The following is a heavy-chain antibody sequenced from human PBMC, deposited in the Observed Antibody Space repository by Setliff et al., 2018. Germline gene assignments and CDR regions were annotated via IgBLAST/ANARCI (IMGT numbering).Heavy chain of an antibody. J-gene: IGHJ3*02. Sequence: GESLKISCQGSGYTFSNYWIGWVRQMPGKGLEWMGVIYPGDSDTRYSPSFKGQVTMSADRSIRSAYLQWSSLKASDTAMYYCARLGYSDGFDIWGQGTMVTVSS. CDR2: IYPGDSDT. CDR3: ARLGYSDGFDI. CDR1: GYTFSNYW. D-gene: IGHD5-18*01. V-gene: IGHV5-51*01.